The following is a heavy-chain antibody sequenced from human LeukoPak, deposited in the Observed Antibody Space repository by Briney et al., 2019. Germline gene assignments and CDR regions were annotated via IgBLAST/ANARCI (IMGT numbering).Heavy chain of an antibody. J-gene: IGHJ4*02. CDR3: ARGLRSGYDYPPDH. V-gene: IGHV4-59*08. CDR2: IYDSGST. CDR1: GGSITSYH. Sequence: SEILSLTCTVSGGSITSYHLSWIRQPPGKGLEWIGYIYDSGSTNYHPSLKSRVTISADTSNNQFSLKLTSVTAADTAVYYCARGLRSGYDYPPDHWGQGTLVTVSS. D-gene: IGHD5-12*01.